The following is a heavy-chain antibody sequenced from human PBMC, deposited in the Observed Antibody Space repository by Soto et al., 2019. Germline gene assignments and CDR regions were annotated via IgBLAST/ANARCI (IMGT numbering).Heavy chain of an antibody. J-gene: IGHJ3*01. V-gene: IGHV1-69*01. D-gene: IGHD5-12*01. CDR3: ARDREATLMMFDV. CDR2: IILHYGTP. Sequence: QMQLVQSGAEVKPPGSSVKVSCKASGDTLSSPTLAWVRQAPGQGLEWMGGIILHYGTPSYAQNFQGRGTITADEATSTSYLELSSLEPDDAAVYFCARDREATLMMFDVWGQGTMVIVTP. CDR1: GDTLSSPT.